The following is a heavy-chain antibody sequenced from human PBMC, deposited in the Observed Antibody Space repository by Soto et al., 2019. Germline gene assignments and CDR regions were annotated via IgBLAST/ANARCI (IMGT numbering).Heavy chain of an antibody. J-gene: IGHJ4*02. CDR1: GFTFSSYW. CDR2: INSDGSST. CDR3: ARDYDDFWSGYYRTTRGFGFDY. D-gene: IGHD3-3*01. V-gene: IGHV3-74*01. Sequence: PGGSLRLSCAASGFTFSSYWMHWVRQAPGKGLVWVSRINSDGSSTSYADSVKGRFTISRDNAKNTLYLQMNSLRAEDTAVYYCARDYDDFWSGYYRTTRGFGFDYWGQGTLVTVSS.